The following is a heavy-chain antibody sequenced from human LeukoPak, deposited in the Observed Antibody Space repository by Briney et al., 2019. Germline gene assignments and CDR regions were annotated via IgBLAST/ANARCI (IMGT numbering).Heavy chain of an antibody. V-gene: IGHV3-23*01. CDR3: AKISYDSSGYYYLDY. D-gene: IGHD3-22*01. CDR1: GFTFSSYA. J-gene: IGHJ4*02. CDR2: ISGSGGST. Sequence: PGGSLRLSCAASGFTFSSYAMSWVRQAPGKGLEWVSAISGSGGSTHYADSVKGRFTISRDNSKNTLYLQMNSLRAEDTAVYYCAKISYDSSGYYYLDYWGQGTLVTVSS.